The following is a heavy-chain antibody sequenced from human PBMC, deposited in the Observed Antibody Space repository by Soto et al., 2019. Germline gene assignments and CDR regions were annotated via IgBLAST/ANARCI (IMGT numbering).Heavy chain of an antibody. CDR2: IIPFFGTP. D-gene: IGHD2-21*02. J-gene: IGHJ6*04. Sequence: SVKVSCKASGGPFITYAINWVRQAPGQGLEWMGGIIPFFGTPNYAQKFQGRVTITADKSTSTAYMEVSSLRSDDTAVYYCARALKDCGGDCPYYYSAMDVGGKGTTVTVPS. V-gene: IGHV1-69*06. CDR3: ARALKDCGGDCPYYYSAMDV. CDR1: GGPFITYA.